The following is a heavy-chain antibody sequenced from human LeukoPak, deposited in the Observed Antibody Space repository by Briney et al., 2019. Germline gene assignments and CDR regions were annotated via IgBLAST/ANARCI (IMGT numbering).Heavy chain of an antibody. CDR1: GFTFSSYA. Sequence: PGGSLRLSCAASGFTFSSYAMSWVRQAPGKGLEWVAAICASGGSTYYADSEKGRFTISRGPSKHTLFLQMNSMRAENTVLYSRAESVGGSGWYDCGYYIDVWGKETTLSVSS. J-gene: IGHJ6*03. D-gene: IGHD6-19*01. V-gene: IGHV3-23*01. CDR3: AESVGGSGWYDCGYYIDV. CDR2: ICASGGST.